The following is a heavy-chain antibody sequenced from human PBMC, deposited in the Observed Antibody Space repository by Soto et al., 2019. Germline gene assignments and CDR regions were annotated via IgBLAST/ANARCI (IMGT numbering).Heavy chain of an antibody. CDR2: TTAYNGNT. V-gene: IGHV1-18*01. CDR3: ARLRYCSGGSCCSPHSDAVDF. J-gene: IGHJ3*01. Sequence: QVQLVQSGAEVKKPWASVKVSCKASGYTFTSYGISWVRQAPGQGREWMGWTTAYNGNTDYAQRFQGRVTMTTDTPPSTAYMELRSPRVDDTAVYYWARLRYCSGGSCCSPHSDAVDFWGQGTMVTVSS. D-gene: IGHD2-15*01. CDR1: GYTFTSYG.